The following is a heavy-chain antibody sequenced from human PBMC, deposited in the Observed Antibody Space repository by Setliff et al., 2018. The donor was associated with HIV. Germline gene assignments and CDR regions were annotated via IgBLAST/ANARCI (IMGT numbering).Heavy chain of an antibody. CDR2: IHHSGST. D-gene: IGHD2-15*01. J-gene: IGHJ4*02. Sequence: SETLSLTCTVSGYSITSGYYWGWIRQPPGKGLEWIGSIHHSGSTYYNPSLKSRVIISVDTSKNEVSLKVSSVTAADTAVYYCARVDRCSGGSCYFIDYWGQGTLVTV. CDR1: GYSITSGYY. CDR3: ARVDRCSGGSCYFIDY. V-gene: IGHV4-38-2*02.